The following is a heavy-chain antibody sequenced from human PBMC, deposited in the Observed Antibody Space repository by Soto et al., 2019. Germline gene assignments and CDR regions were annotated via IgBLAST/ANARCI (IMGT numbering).Heavy chain of an antibody. CDR3: TTGGGSDY. CDR2: ISYDGSSK. D-gene: IGHD2-15*01. V-gene: IGHV3-30*03. Sequence: GGSLRLSCADSGFTFSSYGMHWVRQAPGKGLEWVAVISYDGSSKYYADSVKGRFTISRDNSKNTLYLQMNSLKTEDTAVYYCTTGGGSDYWGQGTLVTVSS. CDR1: GFTFSSYG. J-gene: IGHJ4*02.